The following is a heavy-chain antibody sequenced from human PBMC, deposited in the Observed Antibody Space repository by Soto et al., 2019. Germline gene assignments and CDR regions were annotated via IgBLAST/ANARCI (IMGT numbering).Heavy chain of an antibody. D-gene: IGHD1-26*01. CDR2: ISSSGDYI. CDR1: NFAFSRYS. J-gene: IGHJ4*02. CDR3: ARQWGRDLLWAALDY. Sequence: EVQLVESGGGLVKPGGALRLSCAASNFAFSRYSFNWVRQAPGKGLEWISFISSSGDYIYYADSVKGRFSVSRDNAQNSLYLELSNLRADDTAIYYCARQWGRDLLWAALDYWGQGTLVTVSS. V-gene: IGHV3-21*05.